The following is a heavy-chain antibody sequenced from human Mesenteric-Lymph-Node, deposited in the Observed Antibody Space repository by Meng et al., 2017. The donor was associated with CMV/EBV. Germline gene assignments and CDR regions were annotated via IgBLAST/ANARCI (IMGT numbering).Heavy chain of an antibody. CDR2: IYSGGSST. V-gene: IGHV3-23*03. CDR3: AKDEGSSWPEYFQH. D-gene: IGHD6-13*01. J-gene: IGHJ1*01. Sequence: GGSLRLSCAASGFTFSSYAMSWVRQAPGKGLEWVSVIYSGGSSTYYADSVKGRFTISRDNSKNTLYLQMNSLRAEDTAVYYCAKDEGSSWPEYFQHWGQGTLVTVSS. CDR1: GFTFSSYA.